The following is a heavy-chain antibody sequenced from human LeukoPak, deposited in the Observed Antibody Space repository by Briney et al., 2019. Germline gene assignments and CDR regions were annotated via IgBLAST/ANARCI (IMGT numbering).Heavy chain of an antibody. Sequence: ASVKVSCKASGYIFTSYGISWVRQAPGQGLEWMGWISAYNGNTNYAQKLKGRLTMTTDTSTSNAYMEVRSVPSDDTAVYYCARVPSSSVRLYYYYYMDVWGKGTTVTVSS. CDR3: ARVPSSSVRLYYYYYMDV. CDR2: ISAYNGNT. CDR1: GYIFTSYG. D-gene: IGHD6-6*01. V-gene: IGHV1-18*01. J-gene: IGHJ6*03.